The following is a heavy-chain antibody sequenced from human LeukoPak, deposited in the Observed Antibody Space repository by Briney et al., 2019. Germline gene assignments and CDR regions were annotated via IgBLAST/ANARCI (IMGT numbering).Heavy chain of an antibody. V-gene: IGHV3-7*03. J-gene: IGHJ3*02. CDR1: GFTFSSYW. D-gene: IGHD3-3*01. CDR3: AKDMSGWGWAFDI. CDR2: IKQDGSEK. Sequence: GGSLRLSCAASGFTFSSYWMNWVRQAPGKRLEWVANIKQDGSEKYYVDSVRGRFTISRDNANNSLFLQMNSLRVEDTALYYCAKDMSGWGWAFDIWGQGTMVTVSS.